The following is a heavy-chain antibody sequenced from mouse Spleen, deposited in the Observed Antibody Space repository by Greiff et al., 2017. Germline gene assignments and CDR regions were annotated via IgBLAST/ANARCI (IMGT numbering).Heavy chain of an antibody. Sequence: QVQLKESGAELVRPGASVTLSCKASGYTFTDYEMHWVKQTPVHGLEWIGAIDPETGGTAYNQKFKGKAILTADKSSSTAYMELRSLTSEDSAVYYCTRKLKRISYAMDYWGQGTSVTVSS. D-gene: IGHD1-3*01. CDR2: IDPETGGT. J-gene: IGHJ4*01. CDR1: GYTFTDYE. V-gene: IGHV1-15*01. CDR3: TRKLKRISYAMDY.